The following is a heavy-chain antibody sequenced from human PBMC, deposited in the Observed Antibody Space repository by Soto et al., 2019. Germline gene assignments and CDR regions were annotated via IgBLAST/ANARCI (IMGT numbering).Heavy chain of an antibody. CDR1: GFTFSTYS. CDR2: ISSSSTI. CDR3: ARERGSGWTIDY. D-gene: IGHD6-19*01. V-gene: IGHV3-48*01. Sequence: GGSLRLSCAASGFTFSTYSMNWVRQAPGKGLEWVSSISSSSTIYYADSVKGRFTISRDNVQNSLYLQMHSLRAEDTAVYYCARERGSGWTIDYWGQGTLVTVSS. J-gene: IGHJ4*02.